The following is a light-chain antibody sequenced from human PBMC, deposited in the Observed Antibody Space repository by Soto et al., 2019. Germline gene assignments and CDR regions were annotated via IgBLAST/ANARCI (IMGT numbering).Light chain of an antibody. CDR2: DAS. Sequence: EIVLTQSPATLSLSAGERATLSCRASQSVSTYLAWYQQKSGQAPRLLIYDASNRGTGIPARFSGSGSGTGCTVSMSRVEPEDFAVYYCQQRSTGPLTFGGGTKVEIK. V-gene: IGKV3-11*01. J-gene: IGKJ4*01. CDR1: QSVSTY. CDR3: QQRSTGPLT.